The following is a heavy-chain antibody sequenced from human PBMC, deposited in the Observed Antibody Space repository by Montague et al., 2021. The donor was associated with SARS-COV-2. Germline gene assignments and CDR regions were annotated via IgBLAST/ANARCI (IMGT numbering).Heavy chain of an antibody. CDR3: ARGAGYSSSWYLAFDI. CDR2: IYYSGST. D-gene: IGHD6-13*01. Sequence: SETLSLTCTVSSGSISSYYWSWIRQPPGKGLEWIGYIYYSGSTTYNPSLKSRVTISVDTSKNQFSLKLISVTAADTAVYYCARGAGYSSSWYLAFDIWGQGTMVTVSS. V-gene: IGHV4-59*01. CDR1: SGSISSYY. J-gene: IGHJ3*02.